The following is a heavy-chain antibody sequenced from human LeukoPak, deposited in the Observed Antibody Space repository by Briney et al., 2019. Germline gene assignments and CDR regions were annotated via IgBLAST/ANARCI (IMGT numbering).Heavy chain of an antibody. D-gene: IGHD6-13*01. CDR2: ISSIGST. V-gene: IGHV4-61*02. Sequence: SQTLSLTCTVSGDSISSGRYYWNWIRQPAGKGLEWIGRISSIGSTTYNPSLKSRVTISIDTSKKQFSLDLSAVSAPDTALYYCARSPSPRGYYFDLWGQGTLVTVSS. CDR3: ARSPSPRGYYFDL. CDR1: GDSISSGRYY. J-gene: IGHJ4*02.